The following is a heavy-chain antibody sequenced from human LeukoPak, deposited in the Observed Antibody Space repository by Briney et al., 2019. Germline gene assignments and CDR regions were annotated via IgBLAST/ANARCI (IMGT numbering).Heavy chain of an antibody. Sequence: PSETLSLTCAVYGGSFSGYYWSWIRQPPGKGLEWIGEINHSGSTNYNPSLKSRVTISVDTSKNQFSLKLSSVTAADTAVYYCARLEGIAVAGPMYYWGQGTLVTVSS. CDR2: INHSGST. V-gene: IGHV4-34*01. J-gene: IGHJ4*02. CDR3: ARLEGIAVAGPMYY. CDR1: GGSFSGYY. D-gene: IGHD6-19*01.